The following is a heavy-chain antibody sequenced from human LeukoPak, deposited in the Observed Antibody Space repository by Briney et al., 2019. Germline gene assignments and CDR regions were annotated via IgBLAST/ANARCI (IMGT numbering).Heavy chain of an antibody. CDR2: INHSGST. V-gene: IGHV4-34*01. D-gene: IGHD1-26*01. Sequence: SETLSLTCAVYGGSFSGYYWSWIRQPPGKGLEWIGEINHSGSTNYNPSLKSRVTISVDTSKNQFSLKVSSVTAADTAVYYCARGQYSGSCFDNWGQGSLVTVSS. J-gene: IGHJ4*02. CDR3: ARGQYSGSCFDN. CDR1: GGSFSGYY.